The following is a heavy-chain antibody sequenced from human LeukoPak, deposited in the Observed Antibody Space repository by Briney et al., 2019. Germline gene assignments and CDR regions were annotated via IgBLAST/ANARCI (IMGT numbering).Heavy chain of an antibody. CDR1: GYSFTNYY. Sequence: ASVKVSCKASGYSFTNYYMHWVRQAPGRGLEWVGLINPSGDTTSYAQKFQGRVTMTRDMATTTVYMEVISLRSDDTAVYYCARDDGVGAIDYWGQGTLVTVSS. CDR3: ARDDGVGAIDY. D-gene: IGHD1-26*01. J-gene: IGHJ4*02. V-gene: IGHV1-46*01. CDR2: INPSGDTT.